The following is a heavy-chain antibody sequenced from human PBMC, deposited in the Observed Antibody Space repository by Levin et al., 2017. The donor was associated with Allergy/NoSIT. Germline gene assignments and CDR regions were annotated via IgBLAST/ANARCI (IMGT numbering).Heavy chain of an antibody. CDR3: TKLYLPQHLVSDY. J-gene: IGHJ4*02. CDR1: GIPFTDAW. D-gene: IGHD6-6*01. Sequence: GGSLRLSCAASGIPFTDAWMTWVRQAPGKGLEWVGLIRSKASGGTVDFAAPVRGRFTISRDDSKEMVYLQMNSLNTEDTAVYYCTKLYLPQHLVSDYWGQGTLVTVSS. V-gene: IGHV3-15*01. CDR2: IRSKASGGTV.